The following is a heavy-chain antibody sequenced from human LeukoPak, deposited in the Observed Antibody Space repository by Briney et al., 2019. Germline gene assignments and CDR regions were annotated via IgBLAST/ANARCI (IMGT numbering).Heavy chain of an antibody. V-gene: IGHV4-34*01. CDR2: INHSGST. D-gene: IGHD6-13*01. CDR1: GGSFSGYY. CDR3: ARHGGYSSPYLH. J-gene: IGHJ1*01. Sequence: SETLSLTCAVYGGSFSGYYWSWIRQPPGKGLEWIGEINHSGSTNYNPSLKSRVTISVDTSKNQFSLKLSSVTAADTAAYYCARHGGYSSPYLHWGQGTLVTVSS.